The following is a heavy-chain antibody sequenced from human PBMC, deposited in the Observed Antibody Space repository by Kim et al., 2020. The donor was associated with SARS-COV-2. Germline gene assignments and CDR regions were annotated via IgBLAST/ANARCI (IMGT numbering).Heavy chain of an antibody. D-gene: IGHD3-16*01. CDR3: ASWGGEEGFDY. CDR1: GDSVTSYY. V-gene: IGHV4-59*02. J-gene: IGHJ4*02. Sequence: SETLSLTCTVSGDSVTSYYWSWIRQPPGKGLEWIAFIYYSESTKYNPSLKSRITTSLDSSKNQFSLNLSSVTAADTAVYYCASWGGEEGFDYWGQGTLVTVSS. CDR2: IYYSEST.